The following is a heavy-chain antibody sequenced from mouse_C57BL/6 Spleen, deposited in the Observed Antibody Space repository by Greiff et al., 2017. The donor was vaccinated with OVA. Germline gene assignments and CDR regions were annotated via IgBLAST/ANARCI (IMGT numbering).Heavy chain of an antibody. CDR3: ASPYYYGSSDYWYFDD. D-gene: IGHD1-1*01. V-gene: IGHV1-53*01. CDR2: INPSNGGT. CDR1: GYTFTSYW. J-gene: IGHJ1*03. Sequence: QVQLQQPGTELVKPGASVKLSCKASGYTFTSYWMHWVKQRPGQGLEWIGNINPSNGGTNYNEKFKSKATLTVDKSSSTAYMQLSSLTSEDSAVYYCASPYYYGSSDYWYFDDWGTGTSVTVSS.